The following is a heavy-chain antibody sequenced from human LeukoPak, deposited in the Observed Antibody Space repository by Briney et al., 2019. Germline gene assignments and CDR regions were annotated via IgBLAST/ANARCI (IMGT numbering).Heavy chain of an antibody. CDR1: GGSISSGGYY. J-gene: IGHJ4*02. CDR3: ARTADGSGSYSDY. CDR2: IYYSGST. V-gene: IGHV4-31*03. D-gene: IGHD3-10*01. Sequence: SETLSLTCTVSGGSISSGGYYWSWIRQHPGKGLEWIEYIYYSGSTYYNPSLKSRVTISVDTSKNQFSLKLSSVTAADTAVYYCARTADGSGSYSDYWGQGTLVTVSS.